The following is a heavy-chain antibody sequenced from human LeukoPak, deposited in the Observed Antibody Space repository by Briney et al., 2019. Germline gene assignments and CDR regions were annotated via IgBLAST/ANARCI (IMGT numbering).Heavy chain of an antibody. CDR3: ARKRVDFWSGYSRLLDY. CDR1: GGSFSGYY. CDR2: INHSGST. V-gene: IGHV4-34*01. J-gene: IGHJ4*02. Sequence: SETLSLTCAVYGGSFSGYYWSWIRQPPGKGLEWIGEINHSGSTNYSPSLKSRVTISVDTSKNQFSLKLSSVTAADTAVYYCARKRVDFWSGYSRLLDYWGQGTLVTVSS. D-gene: IGHD3-3*01.